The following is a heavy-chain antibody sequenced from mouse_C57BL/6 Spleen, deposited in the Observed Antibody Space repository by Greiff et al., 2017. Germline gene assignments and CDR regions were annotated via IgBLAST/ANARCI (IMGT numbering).Heavy chain of an antibody. J-gene: IGHJ4*01. CDR3: ANNYYGSDYYAMDY. CDR1: GFTFSDYG. CDR2: ISSGSS. D-gene: IGHD1-1*01. V-gene: IGHV5-17*01. Sequence: EVQLVESGGGLVKPGGSLKLSCAASGFTFSDYGMHWVRQAPEKGLEWVAYISSGSSTISRDNAKNTLFLQMTSLRSEDTAMYYCANNYYGSDYYAMDYWGQGTSVTVSS.